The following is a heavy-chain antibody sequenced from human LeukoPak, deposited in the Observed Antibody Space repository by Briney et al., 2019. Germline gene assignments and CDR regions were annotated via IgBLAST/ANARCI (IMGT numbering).Heavy chain of an antibody. CDR3: AIETYYYDSSGYYSAY. D-gene: IGHD3-22*01. CDR1: GYTFTGYY. J-gene: IGHJ4*02. Sequence: ASVKVSCKASGYTFTGYYMHWVRQAPGQGLEWMGWISAYNGNTNYAQKLQGRVTMTTDTSTSTAYMELRSLRSDDTAVYYCAIETYYYDSSGYYSAYWGQGTLVTVSS. CDR2: ISAYNGNT. V-gene: IGHV1-18*04.